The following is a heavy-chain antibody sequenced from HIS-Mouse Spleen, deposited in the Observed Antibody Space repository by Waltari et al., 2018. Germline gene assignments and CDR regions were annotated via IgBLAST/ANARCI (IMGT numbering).Heavy chain of an antibody. CDR2: INPNSGGT. D-gene: IGHD2-8*01. J-gene: IGHJ4*02. CDR3: ARDFGDCTNGVCYLDY. V-gene: IGHV1-2*02. Sequence: QVQLVQSGAEVKKPGASVKVSCKASGYTFTGYYRHWVRQAPGQGLEWMGWINPNSGGTNYAQKFQGRVTMTRDTSISTAYMELSRLRSDDTAVYYCARDFGDCTNGVCYLDYWGQGTLVTVSS. CDR1: GYTFTGYY.